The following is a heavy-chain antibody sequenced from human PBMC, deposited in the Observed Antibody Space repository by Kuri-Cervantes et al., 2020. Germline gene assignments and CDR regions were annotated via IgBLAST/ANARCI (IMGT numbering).Heavy chain of an antibody. CDR1: GFTFSSYD. CDR3: ARDRAEMATIFTVSLSR. CDR2: IGTAGDT. Sequence: GESLKISCAASGFTFSSYDMHWVRQATGKGLEWVSAIGTAGDTYYPGSVKGRFTISRDNAKNSLYLQMNSLRAEDTAVYYCARDRAEMATIFTVSLSRWGQGTLVTVSS. V-gene: IGHV3-13*01. J-gene: IGHJ4*02. D-gene: IGHD5-24*01.